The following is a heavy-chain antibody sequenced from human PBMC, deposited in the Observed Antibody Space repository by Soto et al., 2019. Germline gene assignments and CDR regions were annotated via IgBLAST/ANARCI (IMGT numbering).Heavy chain of an antibody. J-gene: IGHJ6*02. CDR2: IYSFGST. V-gene: IGHV4-59*01. Sequence: PSETLSVTCTVSGGSISSYYWSWIRQPPGKGLEWIGYIYSFGSTNYNPSLKSLVTISVDTSKTHFSLKLIFVTAADPALYSCARGNYYDSSGYYVKKVNSYYGMDVWGQGTTVTVSS. CDR1: GGSISSYY. D-gene: IGHD3-22*01. CDR3: ARGNYYDSSGYYVKKVNSYYGMDV.